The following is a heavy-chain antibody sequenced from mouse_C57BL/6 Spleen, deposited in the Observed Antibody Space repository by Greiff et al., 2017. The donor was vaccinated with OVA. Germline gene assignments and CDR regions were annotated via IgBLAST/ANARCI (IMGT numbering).Heavy chain of an antibody. V-gene: IGHV3-1*01. Sequence: EVHLVESGPGMVKPSQSLSLTCTVTGYSITSGYDWHWIRHFPGNKLEWMGYISYSGSTNYNPSLKSRISITHDTSKNHFFLKLNSVTTEDTATYYCAREGYDRYFDVWGTGTTVTVSS. CDR1: GYSITSGYD. D-gene: IGHD2-2*01. J-gene: IGHJ1*03. CDR3: AREGYDRYFDV. CDR2: ISYSGST.